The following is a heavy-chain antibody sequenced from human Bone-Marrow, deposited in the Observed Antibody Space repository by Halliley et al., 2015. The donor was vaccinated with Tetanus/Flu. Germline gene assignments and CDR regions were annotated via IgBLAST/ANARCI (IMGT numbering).Heavy chain of an antibody. J-gene: IGHJ4*02. CDR3: ARGSVSYYDRRRYFDD. V-gene: IGHV3-7*03. Sequence: SLRLSCVGSGFVFSSYWMTWVRQAPGKGLEWVANINQYGSEKDYVDSVKGRFTISRDNAENSLYLQMNSLRAEDTAVYYCARGSVSYYDRRRYFDDWGQGTLVSVSS. D-gene: IGHD3-22*01. CDR2: INQYGSEK. CDR1: GFVFSSYW.